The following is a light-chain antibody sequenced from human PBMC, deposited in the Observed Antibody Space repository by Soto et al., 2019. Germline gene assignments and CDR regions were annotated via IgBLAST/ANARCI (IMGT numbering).Light chain of an antibody. Sequence: DIQMTQSPSSLSASVGDRVTITCRASQSISSYLNWYQQKPGEAPKLLIYAASSLQSGVPSRFSGSGSVTDFTLTISSLQPEDFATYYFQQSYSTPYTFGQGTKLEIK. CDR1: QSISSY. CDR3: QQSYSTPYT. CDR2: AAS. J-gene: IGKJ2*01. V-gene: IGKV1-39*01.